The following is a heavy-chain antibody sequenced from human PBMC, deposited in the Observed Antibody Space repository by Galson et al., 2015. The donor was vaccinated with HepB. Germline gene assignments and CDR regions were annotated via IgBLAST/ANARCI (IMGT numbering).Heavy chain of an antibody. CDR2: TYYRSKWYN. D-gene: IGHD2-2*01. Sequence: CAISGDSVSSHSAAWNWIRQSPSRGLEWLGRTYYRSKWYNDYAVSVKSRITINPDTSKNQFSLQLNSVTPEDTAVYYCARDHSRYCSSTSCYAFDYWGQGTLVTVSS. CDR3: ARDHSRYCSSTSCYAFDY. CDR1: GDSVSSHSAA. V-gene: IGHV6-1*01. J-gene: IGHJ4*02.